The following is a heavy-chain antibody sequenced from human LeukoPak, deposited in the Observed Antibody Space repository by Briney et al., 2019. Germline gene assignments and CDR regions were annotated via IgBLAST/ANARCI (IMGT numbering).Heavy chain of an antibody. Sequence: GGSLRLSCTVSGFTVSTTLMDWVRQAPGKGLEWVSLIYDDGRTVYADSVRGRFTISRDNSKNMVYLQMNSLRAEDTAVYYCARDMVVRGVIKLYQHWGQGTLVTVSS. V-gene: IGHV3-53*05. J-gene: IGHJ1*01. CDR1: GFTVSTTL. CDR3: ARDMVVRGVIKLYQH. CDR2: IYDDGRT. D-gene: IGHD3-10*01.